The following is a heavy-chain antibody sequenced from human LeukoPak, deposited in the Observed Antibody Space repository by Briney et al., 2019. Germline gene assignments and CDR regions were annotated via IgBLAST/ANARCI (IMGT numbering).Heavy chain of an antibody. CDR3: AKSERNVGPFDY. CDR1: SGSISSYY. V-gene: IGHV4-59*03. D-gene: IGHD1-14*01. J-gene: IGHJ4*02. Sequence: SETLSLTCTVSSGSISSYYWSWIRQPPGKGLEWIGCIYVSGYTKYNPSLKSRVIMSVDTSKNQFSLNLSSVTAADTAVYYCAKSERNVGPFDYWGQRTLVAVSS. CDR2: IYVSGYT.